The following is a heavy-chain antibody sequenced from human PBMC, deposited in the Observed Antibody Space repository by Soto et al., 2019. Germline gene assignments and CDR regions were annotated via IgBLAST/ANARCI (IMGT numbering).Heavy chain of an antibody. Sequence: ASVKVSCKASGYTFTSYGISWVRQAPGQELEWMGWISAYNGNTNYAQKLQGRVTMTTDTSTSTAYMELRSLRSDDTAVYYCAREGYGSGNYYYYYGMDVWGQGTTVTVSS. CDR1: GYTFTSYG. J-gene: IGHJ6*02. CDR3: AREGYGSGNYYYYYGMDV. D-gene: IGHD3-10*01. CDR2: ISAYNGNT. V-gene: IGHV1-18*01.